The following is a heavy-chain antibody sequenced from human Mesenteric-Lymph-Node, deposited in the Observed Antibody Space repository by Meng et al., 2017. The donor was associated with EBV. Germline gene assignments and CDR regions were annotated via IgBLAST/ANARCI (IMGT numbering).Heavy chain of an antibody. CDR2: ISGSDGST. J-gene: IGHJ4*02. Sequence: EVQLLESGGGLVQPGGSLRLFCAASGFTFSLYAMTWVRQAPGEGLEWVSTISGSDGSTYYADSVKGRFTISRDNSKNALYLQMNSLRAEDTAVYYCANGPYYDILTDYYNPDNYWGQGTLVTVSS. CDR3: ANGPYYDILTDYYNPDNY. CDR1: GFTFSLYA. V-gene: IGHV3-23*01. D-gene: IGHD3-9*01.